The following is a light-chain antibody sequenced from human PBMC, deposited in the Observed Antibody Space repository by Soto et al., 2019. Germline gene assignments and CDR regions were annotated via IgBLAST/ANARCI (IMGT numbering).Light chain of an antibody. J-gene: IGLJ1*01. CDR3: SSYAGTAYV. V-gene: IGLV2-8*01. CDR1: SSDVGGYNY. CDR2: EVT. Sequence: QSALTQPPSASGSPGQSVTISCTGTSSDVGGYNYVSWYQQHPGKVPKLTIYEVTKRPSGVPDRFSGSKSGNTASLTVSGLQTEDEADYYCSSYAGTAYVFGTGTKLTVL.